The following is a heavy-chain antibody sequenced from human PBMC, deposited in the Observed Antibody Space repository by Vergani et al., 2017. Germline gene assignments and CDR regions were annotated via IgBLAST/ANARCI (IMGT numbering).Heavy chain of an antibody. CDR3: GRVADFYGLGSRLLDL. V-gene: IGHV4-34*01. Sequence: QVQLQQWGAGLLKPSETLSLTCAVYGGSFSDYYWSWIRQPPGKGLEWIGEINHSGSTNYNPSLKSRVTISVDTSKNQFSLKLSSVTAADTAVYYCGRVADFYGLGSRLLDLWGQGILFTVSS. CDR1: GGSFSDYY. CDR2: INHSGST. D-gene: IGHD3-10*01. J-gene: IGHJ5*02.